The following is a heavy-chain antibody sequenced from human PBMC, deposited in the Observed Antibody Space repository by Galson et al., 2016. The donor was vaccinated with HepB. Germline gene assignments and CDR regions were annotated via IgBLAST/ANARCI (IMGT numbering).Heavy chain of an antibody. Sequence: SCKASGGTFSSYAISWVRQAPGQGLAWMGGIMPIFHTTNYAQKFQGRVTITVDESTSTAYMELSSLRSEDTAVYFCARFEGDFDYWGQGTLVTVSS. CDR2: IMPIFHTT. CDR1: GGTFSSYA. CDR3: ARFEGDFDY. J-gene: IGHJ4*02. V-gene: IGHV1-69*01. D-gene: IGHD3-10*01.